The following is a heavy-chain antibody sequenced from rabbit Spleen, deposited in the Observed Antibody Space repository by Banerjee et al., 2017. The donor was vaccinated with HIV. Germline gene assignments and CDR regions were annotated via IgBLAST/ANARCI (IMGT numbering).Heavy chain of an antibody. Sequence: QEQLVESGGGLVQPEGSLTLTCTASGFSFSSSYYMCWVRQAPGKGLECIACIYGDRSGSTYYANWAKGRFTISRTSSTTVTLEMTSLTGADTTTYFCARAWGGDSGYYNLWGPGTLVTVS. V-gene: IGHV1S45*01. CDR3: ARAWGGDSGYYNL. D-gene: IGHD7-1*01. CDR1: GFSFSSSYY. CDR2: IYGDRSGST. J-gene: IGHJ4*01.